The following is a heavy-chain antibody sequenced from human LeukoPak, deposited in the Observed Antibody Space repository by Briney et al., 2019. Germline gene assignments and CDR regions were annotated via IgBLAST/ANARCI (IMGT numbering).Heavy chain of an antibody. CDR2: ISSSSSYI. CDR1: GFTFSSYS. D-gene: IGHD6-13*01. CDR3: ARGEDLAAAIDPHMDV. J-gene: IGHJ6*03. Sequence: NAGGSLRLSCAASGFTFSSYSMNWVRQAPGKGLEWVSSISSSSSYIYYADSVKGRFTISRDNAKNSLYLQMNSLRAEDTAVYYCARGEDLAAAIDPHMDVWGKGTTVTVSS. V-gene: IGHV3-21*01.